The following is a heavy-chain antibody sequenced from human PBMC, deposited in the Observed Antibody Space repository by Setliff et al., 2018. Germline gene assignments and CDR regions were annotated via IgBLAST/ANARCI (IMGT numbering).Heavy chain of an antibody. Sequence: GGSLRLSCAASGFTFDDYGMSWVRQVPGKGLEWVSSLNWNGRNTAYADSVKGRFTISRDNAKNSLYLQMNRLRAEDTALYYCAKDRSRDYDDSSGYDHWGQGTLVTVSS. D-gene: IGHD3-22*01. CDR1: GFTFDDYG. V-gene: IGHV3-20*04. CDR2: LNWNGRNT. CDR3: AKDRSRDYDDSSGYDH. J-gene: IGHJ4*02.